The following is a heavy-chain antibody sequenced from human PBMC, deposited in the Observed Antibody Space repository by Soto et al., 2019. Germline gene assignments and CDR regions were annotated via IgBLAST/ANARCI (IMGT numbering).Heavy chain of an antibody. CDR3: AKAMGGYRHRDFDS. V-gene: IGHV3-9*01. CDR2: IGWNTGNI. CDR1: GFNFDNFA. Sequence: VQLVESGGASVQPGRSLRLSCAASGFNFDNFAMHWVRQAPGKGLEWVSGIGWNTGNIGYGDSVEGRFTISRDNAKKTLYLQMDSLRSEDTALYYCAKAMGGYRHRDFDSWGQGTLVTVSS. J-gene: IGHJ4*02. D-gene: IGHD1-26*01.